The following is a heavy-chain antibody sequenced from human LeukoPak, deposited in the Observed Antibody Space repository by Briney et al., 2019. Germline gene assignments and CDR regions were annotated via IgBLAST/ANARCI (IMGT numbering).Heavy chain of an antibody. Sequence: SETLSLTCTVSGRSISTGTYYWSWIRQPAGKGLEWIGHIYTSGNTYYSPSLKSRVTISLDTSKNQFSLKLSSVTAADTAVYYCASDHSSSYYGIDVWGQGTTVTVSS. CDR1: GRSISTGTYY. V-gene: IGHV4-61*09. CDR2: IYTSGNT. D-gene: IGHD3-22*01. CDR3: ASDHSSSYYGIDV. J-gene: IGHJ6*02.